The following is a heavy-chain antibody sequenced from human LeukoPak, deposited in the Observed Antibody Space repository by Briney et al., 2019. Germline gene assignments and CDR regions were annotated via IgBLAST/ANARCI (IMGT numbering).Heavy chain of an antibody. CDR1: GFTVSSNY. D-gene: IGHD1-20*01. CDR3: ARRYNWKAFDL. CDR2: IYSGGST. V-gene: IGHV3-53*01. J-gene: IGHJ2*01. Sequence: GGSLRLSCAASGFTVSSNYMSWVRQAPGKGLEWVSVIYSGGSTYYADSVKGRFTISRDKSKNTLYLQMNSLRAEDTAIYYCARRYNWKAFDLWGRGTLVTVSS.